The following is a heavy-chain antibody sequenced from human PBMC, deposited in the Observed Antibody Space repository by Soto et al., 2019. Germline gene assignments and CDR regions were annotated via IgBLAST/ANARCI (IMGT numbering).Heavy chain of an antibody. J-gene: IGHJ4*02. Sequence: PGGSLRLSCAASGFTFSNYAMHWVRQAPGKGLEWVALTSYEGNNEYYTDSVKGRFTISRDNSKNTLFLQMSSPRPEDTAVYYCAKDKGVFNWATYYFDYWGQGALVTVSS. D-gene: IGHD1-1*01. CDR2: TSYEGNNE. V-gene: IGHV3-30*18. CDR1: GFTFSNYA. CDR3: AKDKGVFNWATYYFDY.